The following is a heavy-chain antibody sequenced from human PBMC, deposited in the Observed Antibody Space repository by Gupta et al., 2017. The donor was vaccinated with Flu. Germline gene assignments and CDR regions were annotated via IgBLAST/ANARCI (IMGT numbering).Heavy chain of an antibody. D-gene: IGHD2-21*01. CDR1: GFTFNTYS. V-gene: IGHV3-21*01. CDR3: ARESNRHTVIYNAYDC. J-gene: IGHJ4*02. Sequence: EVRLVESGGGLVKPGGSLRLSCAASGFTFNTYSMNWVRQAPGKGLEWVSSISSGSGYIYYADSLKGRFTISRDNAKNSLYLQMNSLRAEDTAFYYCARESNRHTVIYNAYDCWGQGTLVTVSS. CDR2: ISSGSGYI.